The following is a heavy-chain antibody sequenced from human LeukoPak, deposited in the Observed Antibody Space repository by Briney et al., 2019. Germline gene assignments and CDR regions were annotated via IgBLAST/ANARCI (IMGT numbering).Heavy chain of an antibody. J-gene: IGHJ4*02. CDR1: GFTFDDYS. Sequence: GGSLRLSCAASGFTFDDYSMHWVRQGPGKGLEWVSVISWDGGSTSYADSVKGRFTISRDNSKNSLYLQMNSLRNEDSALYYCAKDRGGVDYWGQGALVTVSS. CDR3: AKDRGGVDY. V-gene: IGHV3-43*01. CDR2: ISWDGGST. D-gene: IGHD3-16*01.